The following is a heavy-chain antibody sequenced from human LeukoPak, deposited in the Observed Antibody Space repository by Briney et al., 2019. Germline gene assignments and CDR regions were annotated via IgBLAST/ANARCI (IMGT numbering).Heavy chain of an antibody. J-gene: IGHJ4*02. V-gene: IGHV1-2*02. CDR2: INSNSGGT. D-gene: IGHD3-22*01. CDR3: ARYSSGRPPFDY. CDR1: GYTFTGYY. Sequence: ASVKVSCKASGYTFTGYYMHWVRQAPGQGLEWMGWINSNSGGTNYAQKFQGRVTMTRDTSISTAYMELSSLRSDDTAVYYCARYSSGRPPFDYWGQGSLVTVSS.